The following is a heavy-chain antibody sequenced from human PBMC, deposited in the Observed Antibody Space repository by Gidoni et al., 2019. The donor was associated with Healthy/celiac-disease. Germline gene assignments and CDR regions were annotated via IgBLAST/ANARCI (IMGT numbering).Heavy chain of an antibody. D-gene: IGHD1-26*01. J-gene: IGHJ4*02. CDR1: GFPFSSYA. CDR2: ISYDGSNK. V-gene: IGHV3-30-3*01. CDR3: ARSGESQWELVADFDY. Sequence: QVQLVESGGGVVQPGRSLGLSWAAPGFPFSSYAMHWVRQAPGKGLEWVAVISYDGSNKYYADSVKGRFTISRDNSKNTLYLQMNSLRAEDTAVYYCARSGESQWELVADFDYWGQGTLVTVSS.